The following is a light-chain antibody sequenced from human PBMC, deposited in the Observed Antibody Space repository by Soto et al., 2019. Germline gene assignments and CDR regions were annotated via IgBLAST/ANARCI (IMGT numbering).Light chain of an antibody. CDR2: AAS. CDR1: QSISSY. J-gene: IGKJ1*01. Sequence: DIQMTQSPSSLSASVGDRVTITCRASQSISSYLNWYQQNPGKAPKLLIYAASSLQSGVPSRFSGSGSGTDFTLTISSLQPEDVETYYCQQSYSTPWTFGQGTKVEIK. CDR3: QQSYSTPWT. V-gene: IGKV1-39*01.